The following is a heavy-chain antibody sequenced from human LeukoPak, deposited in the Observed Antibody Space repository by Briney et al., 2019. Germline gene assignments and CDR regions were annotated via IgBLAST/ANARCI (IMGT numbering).Heavy chain of an antibody. CDR2: TCYRSKWYI. J-gene: IGHJ4*02. D-gene: IGHD6-19*01. Sequence: SQNLSLTCDISGDSVSSNSAGWNWIRQSPSRGLEWLGRTCYRSKWYIDYTVSVKSRITINPDTSKNQFSLQLHSVTLEDTAVYYCARARCSSGWFLDYWGQGTLVTVSS. CDR1: GDSVSSNSAG. CDR3: ARARCSSGWFLDY. V-gene: IGHV6-1*01.